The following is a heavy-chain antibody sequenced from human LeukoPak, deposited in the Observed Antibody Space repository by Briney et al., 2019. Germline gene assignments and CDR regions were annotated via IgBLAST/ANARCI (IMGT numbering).Heavy chain of an antibody. D-gene: IGHD3-22*01. CDR1: GYTFTGFY. J-gene: IGHJ4*02. CDR3: ARERGGSYYDSSGYYGY. Sequence: ASVKVSCKASGYTFTGFYMHWVRQAPGQGLEWMGRINPNSGGTDYAQKFQGRVTMTRDTSTSTVYMELSSLRSEDTAVYYCARERGGSYYDSSGYYGYWGQGTLVTVSS. CDR2: INPNSGGT. V-gene: IGHV1-2*06.